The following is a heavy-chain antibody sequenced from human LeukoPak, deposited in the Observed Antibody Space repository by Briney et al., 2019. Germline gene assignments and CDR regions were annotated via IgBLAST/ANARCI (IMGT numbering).Heavy chain of an antibody. Sequence: GGSLRLSCAASGFTFSSYAVSWVRQAPGKGLEWVSAISGSGVSTYYADSVKGRFTISGDNSKNTLYLQMNSLRAEDTAVYYCAKLRIAVAQEYFQHWGQGTLVTVSS. V-gene: IGHV3-23*01. CDR1: GFTFSSYA. CDR2: ISGSGVST. J-gene: IGHJ1*01. D-gene: IGHD6-19*01. CDR3: AKLRIAVAQEYFQH.